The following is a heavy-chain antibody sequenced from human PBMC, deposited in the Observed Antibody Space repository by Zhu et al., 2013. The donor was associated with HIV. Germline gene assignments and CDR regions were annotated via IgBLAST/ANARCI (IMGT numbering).Heavy chain of an antibody. D-gene: IGHD2-2*01. Sequence: QVQLVQSGAEVKKPGASVKVSCKASGYTFTGYYMHWVRQAPGQGLEWMGWINPNSGGTNYAQKFQGWVTMTRDTSISTAYMELSRLRSDDTAVCYCARGGIVVVPAAEYYYFDYWGQGTLVTVSS. V-gene: IGHV1-2*04. CDR2: INPNSGGT. J-gene: IGHJ4*02. CDR3: ARGGIVVVPAAEYYYFDY. CDR1: GYTFTGYY.